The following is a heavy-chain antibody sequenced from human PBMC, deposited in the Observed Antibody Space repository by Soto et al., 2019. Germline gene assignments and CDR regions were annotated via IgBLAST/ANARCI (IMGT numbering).Heavy chain of an antibody. Sequence: GASVKVSCKASEYTFTSYYMHWVRQAPGQGLEWMGIINPSGGSTSYAQKFQGRVTMTRDTSTSTVYMELSSLRSEDMAVYYCARVTMVRGVNYGMDVWGQGTTVTVSS. CDR2: INPSGGST. CDR1: EYTFTSYY. V-gene: IGHV1-46*01. CDR3: ARVTMVRGVNYGMDV. D-gene: IGHD3-10*01. J-gene: IGHJ6*02.